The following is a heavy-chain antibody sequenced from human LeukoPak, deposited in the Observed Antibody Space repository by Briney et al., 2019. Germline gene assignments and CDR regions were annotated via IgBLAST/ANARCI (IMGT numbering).Heavy chain of an antibody. CDR3: AGDQLALNALDI. V-gene: IGHV4-59*11. J-gene: IGHJ3*02. CDR2: ISYIGST. Sequence: PPETLSLTCTVSGGSISSHYWSWIRQPPGKGLEWIGYISYIGSTNYSPSLKSRVTISVDTSKNQFSLRLSSVTAADTAVYYCAGDQLALNALDIWGQGTMVTVSS. CDR1: GGSISSHY. D-gene: IGHD1-1*01.